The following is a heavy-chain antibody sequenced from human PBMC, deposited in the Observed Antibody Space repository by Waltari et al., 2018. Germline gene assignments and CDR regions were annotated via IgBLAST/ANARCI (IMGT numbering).Heavy chain of an antibody. J-gene: IGHJ4*02. Sequence: QVQLQESGPGLVKPSETLSLTCTVSGGSISSYYWSWIRQPPGKGLEWIGYIYYSGSTNYNPSLKSRVTMTRDTSTSTVYMELSSLRSEDTAVYYCARDRTLRMESSSWYGYYFDYWGQGTLVTVSS. CDR2: IYYSGST. CDR1: GGSISSYY. D-gene: IGHD6-13*01. CDR3: ARDRTLRMESSSWYGYYFDY. V-gene: IGHV4-59*01.